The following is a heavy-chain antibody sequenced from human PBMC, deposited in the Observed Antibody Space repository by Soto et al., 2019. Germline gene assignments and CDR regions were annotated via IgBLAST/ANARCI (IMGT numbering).Heavy chain of an antibody. Sequence: ASVKVSCKASGYTFTGYYMHWVRQAPGQGLEWMGWINPNSGGTNYAQKFQGRVTMTRDTSISTAYMELSRLRSDDTAVYYCARGYCSGGSCYWAIYFDYWGQGTLVTVSS. CDR2: INPNSGGT. V-gene: IGHV1-2*02. J-gene: IGHJ4*02. CDR1: GYTFTGYY. CDR3: ARGYCSGGSCYWAIYFDY. D-gene: IGHD2-15*01.